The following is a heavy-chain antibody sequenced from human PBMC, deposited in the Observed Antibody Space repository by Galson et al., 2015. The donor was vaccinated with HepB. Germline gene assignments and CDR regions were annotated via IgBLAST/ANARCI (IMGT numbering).Heavy chain of an antibody. Sequence: SLRLSCAASGFTFDEYTLHWVRRPPGKGLQWLSLTSWDGGVTFYAESVRGRFAISRDNSKNSLYLDMSSLTTEDTALYYCAKAQDTGYRSPLDYWGQGTLVIVSS. V-gene: IGHV3-43*01. CDR2: TSWDGGVT. D-gene: IGHD3-16*02. CDR1: GFTFDEYT. CDR3: AKAQDTGYRSPLDY. J-gene: IGHJ4*02.